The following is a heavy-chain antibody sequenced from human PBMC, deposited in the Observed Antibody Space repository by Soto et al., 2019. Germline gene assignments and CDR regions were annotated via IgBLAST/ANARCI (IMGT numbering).Heavy chain of an antibody. CDR2: IYYSGST. CDR3: ARPPHEGTYYMDV. V-gene: IGHV4-39*01. D-gene: IGHD1-1*01. J-gene: IGHJ6*03. Sequence: SETLSLTCTVSGGSISSSSYYWGWIRQPPGKGLEWIGSIYYSGSTYYNPSLKSRVTISVDTSKNQFSLKLSSVTAADTAVYYCARPPHEGTYYMDVWGKGTTVTVSS. CDR1: GGSISSSSYY.